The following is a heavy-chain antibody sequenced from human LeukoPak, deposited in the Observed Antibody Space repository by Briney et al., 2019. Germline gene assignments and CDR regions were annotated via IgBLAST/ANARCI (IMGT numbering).Heavy chain of an antibody. CDR1: GGTFSSYA. CDR3: ARGVERYYHDSSGLYYFDY. D-gene: IGHD3-22*01. V-gene: IGHV1-69*06. J-gene: IGHJ4*02. CDR2: IIPIFGTA. Sequence: SVKVSCKASGGTFSSYAISWVRQAPGQGLEWMGGIIPIFGTANYAQKFQGRVTITADKSTSTAYMELSSLRSEDTAVYYCARGVERYYHDSSGLYYFDYWGQGTLVTVSS.